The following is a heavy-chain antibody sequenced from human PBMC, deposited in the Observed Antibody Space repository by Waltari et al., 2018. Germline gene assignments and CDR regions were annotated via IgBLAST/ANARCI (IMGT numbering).Heavy chain of an antibody. CDR1: GFTFSSYS. J-gene: IGHJ3*02. D-gene: IGHD5-18*01. V-gene: IGHV3-21*01. Sequence: EVQLVESGGGLVKPGGSLRLSCAASGFTFSSYSMNWVRRAPGKGVGWVPSISSSSSYIYYADSVKGRFTISRDNAKNSLYLQMNSLRAEDTAVYYCAREDSSRGDAFDIWGQGTMVTVSS. CDR3: AREDSSRGDAFDI. CDR2: ISSSSSYI.